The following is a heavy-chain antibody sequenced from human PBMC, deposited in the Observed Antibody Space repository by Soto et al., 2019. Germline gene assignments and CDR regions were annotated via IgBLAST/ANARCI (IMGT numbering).Heavy chain of an antibody. CDR1: GYTFTSYD. V-gene: IGHV1-69*13. CDR2: IIPIFGTA. Sequence: ASVKVSCKASGYTFTSYDINWVRQATGQGLEWMGGIIPIFGTANYAQKFQGRVTITADESTSTAYMELSSLRSEDTAVYYCARQTTVVNPSTPHYYYYGMDVWGQGTTVTVSS. D-gene: IGHD4-17*01. J-gene: IGHJ6*02. CDR3: ARQTTVVNPSTPHYYYYGMDV.